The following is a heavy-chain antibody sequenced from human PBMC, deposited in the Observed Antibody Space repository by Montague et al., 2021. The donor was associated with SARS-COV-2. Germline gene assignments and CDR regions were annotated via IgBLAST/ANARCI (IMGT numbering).Heavy chain of an antibody. CDR1: GASIRSSDHY. CDR2: IYYTGSR. J-gene: IGHJ4*02. CDR3: ARAGGFDNSGYVGRRRTYYFDY. D-gene: IGHD3-22*01. V-gene: IGHV4-39*07. Sequence: SETLSLTCTVSGASIRSSDHYWGWIRQPPGKGLEWIGSIYYTGSRYYTPSLTSRLTISVDTSRYQFSLELTSVTAAATAIYYCARAGGFDNSGYVGRRRTYYFDYWGQGLLVTVSS.